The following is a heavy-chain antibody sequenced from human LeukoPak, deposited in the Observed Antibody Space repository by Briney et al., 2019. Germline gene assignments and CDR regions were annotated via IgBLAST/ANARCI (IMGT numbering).Heavy chain of an antibody. CDR3: ARQQYYDSRRYWGNAFDI. D-gene: IGHD3-22*01. J-gene: IGHJ3*02. Sequence: GESLKISCKGSGYSFTSYWIAWVRQMPGKGLEWMGIIYPGDSDTIYSPSFQGQVTISADRSISTAYLQWRSLKASDTAMYYRARQQYYDSRRYWGNAFDIWGQGTVVTVSS. CDR2: IYPGDSDT. CDR1: GYSFTSYW. V-gene: IGHV5-51*01.